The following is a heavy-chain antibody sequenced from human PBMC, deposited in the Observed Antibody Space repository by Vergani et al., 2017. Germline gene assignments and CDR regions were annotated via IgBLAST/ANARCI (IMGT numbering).Heavy chain of an antibody. CDR2: ISWNSGSI. J-gene: IGHJ4*02. Sequence: EVQLVESGGGLVQPGRSLRLSCAASGFTFDDYAMHWVRQAPGKGLEWVSGISWNSGSIGYADSVKGRFTISRDNAKNSLYLQMNSLRAEDTALYYCAKGVIATRVTAAPFDYWGQGTLVTVSS. CDR3: AKGVIATRVTAAPFDY. D-gene: IGHD2-21*02. V-gene: IGHV3-9*01. CDR1: GFTFDDYA.